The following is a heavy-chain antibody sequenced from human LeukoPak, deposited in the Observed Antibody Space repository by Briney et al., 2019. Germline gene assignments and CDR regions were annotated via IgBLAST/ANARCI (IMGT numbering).Heavy chain of an antibody. D-gene: IGHD3-22*01. Sequence: PSETLSLTCTVSSGSFRTYYWSWLRQPPGKGLEWIGYIFYNEGTSYNPSLKSRVTISVDTSKNQFSLKLSSVTAADTAVYYCARGGIYYYDSSGSGPYYFDYWGQGTLVTVSS. CDR3: ARGGIYYYDSSGSGPYYFDY. CDR2: IFYNEGT. V-gene: IGHV4-59*12. J-gene: IGHJ4*02. CDR1: SGSFRTYY.